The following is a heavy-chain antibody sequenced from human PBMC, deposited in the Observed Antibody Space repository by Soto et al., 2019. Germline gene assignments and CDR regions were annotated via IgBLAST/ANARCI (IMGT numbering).Heavy chain of an antibody. J-gene: IGHJ4*02. D-gene: IGHD6-13*01. CDR3: TTDPFREHSWYVIDY. CDR2: IKSKTDGGTT. V-gene: IGHV3-15*07. Sequence: SVSNAWMNWVRQAPGKGLEWVGRIKSKTDGGTTDYAAPVKGRFTISRDDSKNTLYLQMNSLKTEDTAVYYCTTDPFREHSWYVIDYWGQGTLVTVSS. CDR1: SVSNAW.